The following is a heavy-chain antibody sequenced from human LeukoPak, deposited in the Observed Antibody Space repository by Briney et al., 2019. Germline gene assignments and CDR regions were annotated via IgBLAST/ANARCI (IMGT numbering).Heavy chain of an antibody. V-gene: IGHV4-30-2*01. CDR2: IYHSGST. D-gene: IGHD5-18*01. CDR3: ARAEDTATYFDY. Sequence: SETLSLTCTVSGGSISSGGYYWSWIRQPPGKGLEWIGYIYHSGSTYYNPSLKSRVTISVDRSKNQFSLKLSSVTAADTAVYYCARAEDTATYFDYWGQGTLVTVSS. CDR1: GGSISSGGYY. J-gene: IGHJ4*02.